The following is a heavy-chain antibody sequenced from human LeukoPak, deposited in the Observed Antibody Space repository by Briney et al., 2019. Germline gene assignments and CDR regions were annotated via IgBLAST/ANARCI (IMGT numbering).Heavy chain of an antibody. Sequence: PGGSLRLSCAASGFTFSNAWMNWVRQAPGKGLEWVGRIKSKTDGGTTDYAAPVKGRFTISRDDSKNTLYLQMNSLKTEDTAVYFCTPVLLPYCGGDCYSAPLYYFDYWGQGTLVTVSS. CDR2: IKSKTDGGTT. D-gene: IGHD2-21*02. CDR1: GFTFSNAW. V-gene: IGHV3-15*07. J-gene: IGHJ4*02. CDR3: TPVLLPYCGGDCYSAPLYYFDY.